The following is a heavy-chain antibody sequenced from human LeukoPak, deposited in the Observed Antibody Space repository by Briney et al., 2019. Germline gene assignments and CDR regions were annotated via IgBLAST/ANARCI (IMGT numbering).Heavy chain of an antibody. Sequence: GASVKVSCKASGYTFTGYAMHWVRQAPGQRLEWMGWINAGNGNTKYSQKFQGRVTITRDTSASTAYMELSSLRSKDTAVYYCARVREQWLVYFDYWGQGTLVTVSS. CDR3: ARVREQWLVYFDY. CDR1: GYTFTGYA. D-gene: IGHD6-19*01. J-gene: IGHJ4*02. CDR2: INAGNGNT. V-gene: IGHV1-3*01.